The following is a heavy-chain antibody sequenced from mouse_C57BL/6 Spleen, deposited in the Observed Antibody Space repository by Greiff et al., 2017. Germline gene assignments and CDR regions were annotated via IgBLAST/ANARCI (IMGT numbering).Heavy chain of an antibody. CDR2: ISSGSSTI. V-gene: IGHV5-17*01. Sequence: EVNVVESGGGLVKPGGSLKLSCAASGFTFSDYGMHWVRQAPEKGLEWVAYISSGSSTIYYADTVKGRFTISRDNAKNTLFLQMTSLRSEDTAMYYCARPEGIYYGYEFADWGKGTLVTVSA. D-gene: IGHD2-2*01. J-gene: IGHJ3*01. CDR3: ARPEGIYYGYEFAD. CDR1: GFTFSDYG.